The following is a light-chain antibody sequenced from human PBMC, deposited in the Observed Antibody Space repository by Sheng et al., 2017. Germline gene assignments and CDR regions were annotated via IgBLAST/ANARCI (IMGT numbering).Light chain of an antibody. J-gene: IGKJ1*01. CDR3: QQYNSFSRT. Sequence: DIQMTQSPSSLSASVGDRVTITCQASQDISNSLNWYQQKPGKAPKLLISKASTLESGVPSRFSGSGSGTEFTLTISSLQPDDFATYYCQQYNSFSRTLGQGTRVEI. CDR2: KAS. CDR1: QDISNS. V-gene: IGKV1-5*03.